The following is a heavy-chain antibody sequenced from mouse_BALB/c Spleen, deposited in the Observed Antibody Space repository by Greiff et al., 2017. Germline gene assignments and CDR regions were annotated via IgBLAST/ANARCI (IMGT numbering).Heavy chain of an antibody. Sequence: EVKVVESGGGLVQPGGSRKLSCAASGFTFSSFGMHWVRQAPEKGLEWVAYISSGSSTIYYADTVKGRFTISRDNPKNTLFLQMTSLRSEDTAMYYCARYYGSSLYYAMDYWGQGTSVTVSS. D-gene: IGHD1-1*01. CDR2: ISSGSSTI. J-gene: IGHJ4*01. V-gene: IGHV5-17*02. CDR1: GFTFSSFG. CDR3: ARYYGSSLYYAMDY.